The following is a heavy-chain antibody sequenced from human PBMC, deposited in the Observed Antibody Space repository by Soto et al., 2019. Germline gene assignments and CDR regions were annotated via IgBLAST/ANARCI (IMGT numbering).Heavy chain of an antibody. V-gene: IGHV3-21*01. D-gene: IGHD3-9*01. CDR3: ARAAYYDILTSYYYFPY. CDR1: GFTFSSYS. Sequence: GGALRLSCAVPGFTFSSYSMNWVRQAPGKGLEWVSSISISSSYIYYADSVKGRFTISRDNAKNSLYLQMNSLRAEDTAVYYCARAAYYDILTSYYYFPYWGQGTLVTVS. J-gene: IGHJ4*02. CDR2: ISISSSYI.